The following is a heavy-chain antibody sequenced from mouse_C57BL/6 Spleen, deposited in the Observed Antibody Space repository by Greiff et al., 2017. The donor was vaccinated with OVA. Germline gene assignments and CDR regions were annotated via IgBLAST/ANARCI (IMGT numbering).Heavy chain of an antibody. CDR1: GYTFTSYW. V-gene: IGHV1-55*01. J-gene: IGHJ3*01. CDR3: ARIRYDGYYGAY. D-gene: IGHD2-3*01. Sequence: QVQLQQPGAELVKPGASVKMSCKASGYTFTSYWITWVKQRPGQGLEWIGDIYPGSGSTNYNEKFKSKATLTVDPSSSTAYMQLSSLTSEDSAVYYCARIRYDGYYGAYWGQGTLVTVSA. CDR2: IYPGSGST.